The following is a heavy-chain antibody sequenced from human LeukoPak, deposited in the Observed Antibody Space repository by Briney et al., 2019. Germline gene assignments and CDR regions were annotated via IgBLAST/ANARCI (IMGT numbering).Heavy chain of an antibody. D-gene: IGHD6-19*01. J-gene: IGHJ2*01. Sequence: PSETLSLTCTVSGGSFSSYYWSWIRQPPGQGLEWIGYIYSSESTSYNPSLESRVTMSVDTSKNQFFLKLSSVTAADTAVYYCARFHSGPSGWYVLWYFDLGGRGTLVTVSS. CDR3: ARFHSGPSGWYVLWYFDL. CDR2: IYSSEST. V-gene: IGHV4-4*09. CDR1: GGSFSSYY.